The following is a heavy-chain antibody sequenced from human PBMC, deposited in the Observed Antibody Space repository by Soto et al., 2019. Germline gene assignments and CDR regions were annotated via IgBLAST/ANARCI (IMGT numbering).Heavy chain of an antibody. CDR3: ARQRPQLGPFFDY. J-gene: IGHJ4*02. D-gene: IGHD6-13*01. Sequence: PSETLSLTCTVSGGSISSSSYYWGWIRQPPGKGLEWIGSIYYSGSTYYNPSLKSRVTISVDTSKNQFSLKLSSVTAADTAVYYCARQRPQLGPFFDYWGEGTLVTVS. V-gene: IGHV4-39*01. CDR1: GGSISSSSYY. CDR2: IYYSGST.